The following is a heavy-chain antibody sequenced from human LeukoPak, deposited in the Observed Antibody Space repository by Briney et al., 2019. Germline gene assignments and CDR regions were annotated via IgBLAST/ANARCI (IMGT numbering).Heavy chain of an antibody. J-gene: IGHJ5*02. D-gene: IGHD6-13*01. CDR1: GGSISSGGYS. CDR3: ARAPGYRPWFDP. Sequence: PSQTLSLTCAVSGGSISSGGYSWSWIRQPPGKGLEWIGYIYYSGSTNYNPSLKSRVTISVDTSKNQFSLKLSSVTAADTAVYYCARAPGYRPWFDPWGQGTLVTVSS. V-gene: IGHV4-30-4*07. CDR2: IYYSGST.